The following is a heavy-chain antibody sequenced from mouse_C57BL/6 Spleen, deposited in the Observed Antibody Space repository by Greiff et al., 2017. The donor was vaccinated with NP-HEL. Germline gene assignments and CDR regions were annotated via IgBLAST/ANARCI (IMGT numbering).Heavy chain of an antibody. J-gene: IGHJ2*01. CDR3: ARLGITTVVAPFDY. CDR1: GFTFSDYY. D-gene: IGHD1-1*01. Sequence: EVKVVESEGGLVQPGSSMKLSCTASGFTFSDYYMAWVRQVPEKGLEWVANINYDGSSTYYLDSLKSRFIISRDNAKNILYLQMSSLKSEDTAMYYCARLGITTVVAPFDYWGQGTTLTVSS. CDR2: INYDGSST. V-gene: IGHV5-16*02.